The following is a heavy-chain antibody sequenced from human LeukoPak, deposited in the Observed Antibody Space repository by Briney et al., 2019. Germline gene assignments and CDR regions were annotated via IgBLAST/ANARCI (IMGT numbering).Heavy chain of an antibody. Sequence: GGPLRLSCAASGFPFNSYAMSYPRHAPGKTLVWVSDISDSGGSPYYADSVKCRFTISRDNSKNTLYLQMNSLRAEDTAVYYCAKWAETYYYDSSGYTSLGYFDYWGQGTLVTVSS. CDR3: AKWAETYYYDSSGYTSLGYFDY. CDR1: GFPFNSYA. D-gene: IGHD3-22*01. CDR2: ISDSGGSP. J-gene: IGHJ4*02. V-gene: IGHV3-23*01.